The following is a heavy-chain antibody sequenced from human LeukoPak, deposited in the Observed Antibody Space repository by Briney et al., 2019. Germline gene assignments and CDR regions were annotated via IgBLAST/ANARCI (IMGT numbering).Heavy chain of an antibody. V-gene: IGHV3-11*04. CDR1: GFTVSSNY. Sequence: GGSLRLSCAASGFTVSSNYMSWIRQAPGKGLEWVSYISSSGSTIYYADSVKGRFTISRDNAKNSLYLQMNSLRAEDTAVYYCARDKNYYCDSSEASYWGQGTLVTVSS. D-gene: IGHD3-22*01. CDR2: ISSSGSTI. J-gene: IGHJ4*02. CDR3: ARDKNYYCDSSEASY.